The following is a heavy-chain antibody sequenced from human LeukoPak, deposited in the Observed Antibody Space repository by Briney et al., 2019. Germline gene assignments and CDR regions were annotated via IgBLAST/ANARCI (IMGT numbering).Heavy chain of an antibody. Sequence: GGPLRLSCAASGFTFSSHGMHWVRQAPGKGLEWVAFIRYDGSNKYYADSVKGRFTISRDNSKNTLYLQMNSLRAEDTAVYYCAKDPTVTTSGTFDPWGQGTLVTVSS. CDR3: AKDPTVTTSGTFDP. CDR1: GFTFSSHG. V-gene: IGHV3-30*02. J-gene: IGHJ5*02. CDR2: IRYDGSNK. D-gene: IGHD4-17*01.